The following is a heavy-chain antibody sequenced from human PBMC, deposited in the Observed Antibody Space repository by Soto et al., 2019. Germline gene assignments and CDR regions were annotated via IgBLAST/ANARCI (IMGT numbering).Heavy chain of an antibody. CDR2: INHSGST. CDR3: AGRSRSDYYMDV. V-gene: IGHV4-34*01. CDR1: GGSFSGYY. J-gene: IGHJ6*03. Sequence: SETLSLTCAVYGGSFSGYYWSWIRQPPGKGLEWIGEINHSGSTNYNPSLKSRVTISVDTSKNQFSLKLSSVTAADTAVYYCAGRSRSDYYMDVWGKGTTVTVSS. D-gene: IGHD1-26*01.